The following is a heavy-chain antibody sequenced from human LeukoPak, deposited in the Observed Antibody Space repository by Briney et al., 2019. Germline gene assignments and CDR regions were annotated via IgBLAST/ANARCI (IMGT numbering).Heavy chain of an antibody. CDR2: IYYSGST. CDR3: ARRRRELPRGGSFDY. J-gene: IGHJ4*02. D-gene: IGHD1-26*01. V-gene: IGHV4-59*12. CDR1: GGSISSYY. Sequence: SETLSLICTVSGGSISSYYWSWIRQPPGKGLEWIGHIYYSGSTNYNPSLKSRVTMSVDTSKNQFSLKLSSVTAADTAVYYCARRRRELPRGGSFDYWGQGTLVTVSS.